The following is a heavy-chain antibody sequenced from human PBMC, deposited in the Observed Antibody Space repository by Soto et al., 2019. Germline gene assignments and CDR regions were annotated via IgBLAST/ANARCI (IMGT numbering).Heavy chain of an antibody. J-gene: IGHJ5*02. CDR1: AGSLSSGGYY. CDR3: ARASRGFRVATTNAHWFDP. V-gene: IGHV4-31*03. CDR2: IYYSGST. D-gene: IGHD5-12*01. Sequence: SETLSLTCTVSAGSLSSGGYYCSWIRQHPGKGLESIGYIYYSGSTYYNPSLKSRVTISVDTSKNQFSLKLSSVTAADTAVYYRARASRGFRVATTNAHWFDPWGQGTLVTVSS.